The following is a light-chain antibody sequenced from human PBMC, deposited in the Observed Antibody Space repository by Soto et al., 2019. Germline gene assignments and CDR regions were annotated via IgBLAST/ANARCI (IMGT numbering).Light chain of an antibody. Sequence: QSVLTQPASVSGSPGQSLTISCTGTSIDIAPYNYVSWYQQHPGKAPKLIIYEVSYRPSGISNRFSGSKSGNTASLTISGLQAEDEADYYCSSYTSSTNFGVFGNGTKVTAL. CDR2: EVS. J-gene: IGLJ1*01. CDR3: SSYTSSTNFGV. V-gene: IGLV2-14*01. CDR1: SIDIAPYNY.